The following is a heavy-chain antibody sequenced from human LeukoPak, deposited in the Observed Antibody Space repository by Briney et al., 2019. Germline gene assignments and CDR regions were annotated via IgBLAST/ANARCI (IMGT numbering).Heavy chain of an antibody. CDR3: ARYATGTPNWYFDL. J-gene: IGHJ2*01. Sequence: SETPSLTCTVSGASITSNHWGWIRQPPGKGLEWIGYIYHSGIPNYNLSLKSRVTISVDTSKSQLSLRLSSVTAADTAVYYCARYATGTPNWYFDLWGRGTLVTVSS. D-gene: IGHD1-1*01. CDR1: GASITSNH. CDR2: IYHSGIP. V-gene: IGHV4-59*08.